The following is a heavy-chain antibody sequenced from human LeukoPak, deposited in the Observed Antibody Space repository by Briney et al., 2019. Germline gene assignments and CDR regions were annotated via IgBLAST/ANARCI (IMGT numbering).Heavy chain of an antibody. Sequence: ASAKVSCKASGYTFTSYGISWVRQAPRQGLEWMGWISAYNGKTNYAHSLQGRVTVTADTSTSTAYMELRSLRSEDTAVYYCARGMGYSYGHPQGAFDIWGQGTMVTVSS. J-gene: IGHJ3*02. CDR3: ARGMGYSYGHPQGAFDI. CDR1: GYTFTSYG. CDR2: ISAYNGKT. V-gene: IGHV1-18*01. D-gene: IGHD5-18*01.